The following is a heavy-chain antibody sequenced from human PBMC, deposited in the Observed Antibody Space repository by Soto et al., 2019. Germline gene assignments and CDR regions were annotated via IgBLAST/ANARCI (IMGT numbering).Heavy chain of an antibody. J-gene: IGHJ6*02. V-gene: IGHV3-33*01. CDR2: IWYDGSNK. D-gene: IGHD4-17*01. Sequence: QVQLVESGGGVVQPGRSLRLSCAASGFTFSSYGMHWVRQAPGKGLEWVAVIWYDGSNKYYADSVKGRFTISRDNSKNTLYLQMNSLRAEDTAVYYCARDTSGDYVGYYGMDVWGQGTTVTVSS. CDR1: GFTFSSYG. CDR3: ARDTSGDYVGYYGMDV.